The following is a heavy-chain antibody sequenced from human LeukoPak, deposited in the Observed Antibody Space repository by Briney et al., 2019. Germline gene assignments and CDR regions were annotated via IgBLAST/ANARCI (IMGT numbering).Heavy chain of an antibody. J-gene: IGHJ4*02. CDR2: TNPNSGGT. CDR3: ARHGIAAAGTDY. CDR1: GYTFTGYY. D-gene: IGHD6-13*01. V-gene: IGHV1-2*06. Sequence: ASVKVSCKASGYTFTGYYMHWVRQAPGQGLEWMGRTNPNSGGTNYAQKFQGRVTMTRDTSVSTAYMELSRLRSDDTAVYYCARHGIAAAGTDYWGQGTLVTVSS.